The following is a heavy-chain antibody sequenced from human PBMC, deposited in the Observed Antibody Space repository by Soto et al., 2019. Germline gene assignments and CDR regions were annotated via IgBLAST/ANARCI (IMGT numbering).Heavy chain of an antibody. CDR2: IYYSGST. Sequence: PSETLSLTCTVSGGSISSSSHYWGWIRQPPGKGLEWIGNIYYSGSTYYNPSLKSRVTISVDTSKNQFSLKLSSVTAADTAVYYCASGTEVSPSRDVWGQGTTVTVSS. V-gene: IGHV4-39*07. D-gene: IGHD1-26*01. CDR3: ASGTEVSPSRDV. CDR1: GGSISSSSHY. J-gene: IGHJ6*02.